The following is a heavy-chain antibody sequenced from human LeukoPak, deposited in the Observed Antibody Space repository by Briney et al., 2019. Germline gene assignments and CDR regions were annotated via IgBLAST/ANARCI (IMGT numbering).Heavy chain of an antibody. D-gene: IGHD6-19*01. CDR2: INSDGSST. CDR1: GFTFSSYW. V-gene: IGHV3-74*01. J-gene: IGHJ4*02. Sequence: GGSLRLSCAASGFTFSSYWMHWVRQAPGKGLLWVSRINSDGSSTTYADSVKGRFTISRDNAKNTLYLQMNSLRADDTAVYYCARAPFSSGWMGPGYWGQGTLVTVSS. CDR3: ARAPFSSGWMGPGY.